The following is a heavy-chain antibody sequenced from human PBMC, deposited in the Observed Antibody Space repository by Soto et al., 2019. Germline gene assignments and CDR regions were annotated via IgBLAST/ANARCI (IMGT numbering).Heavy chain of an antibody. CDR2: ISYDGSNK. CDR3: AKDGGYSYGYPDY. V-gene: IGHV3-30*18. Sequence: GGSLRLSCAASGFTFSSYGMHWVRQAPGKGLEWVAVISYDGSNKYYADSVKGRFTISRDNSKNTLYLQMNSLRAEDTAVYYCAKDGGYSYGYPDYWGQGTLVTVSS. D-gene: IGHD5-18*01. J-gene: IGHJ4*02. CDR1: GFTFSSYG.